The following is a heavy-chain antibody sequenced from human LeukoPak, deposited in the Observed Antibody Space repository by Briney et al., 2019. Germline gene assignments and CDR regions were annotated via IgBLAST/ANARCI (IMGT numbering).Heavy chain of an antibody. CDR2: INHSGST. CDR3: ARGSKRGTSFYSDY. Sequence: SETLSLTCAVYGGSFSGYYWSWIRQPPGKGLGWIGEINHSGSTNYNPSLKSRVTISVDTSKNQFSLKLSSVTAADTAVYYCARGSKRGTSFYSDYWGQGTLVTVSS. CDR1: GGSFSGYY. D-gene: IGHD2-8*01. V-gene: IGHV4-34*01. J-gene: IGHJ4*02.